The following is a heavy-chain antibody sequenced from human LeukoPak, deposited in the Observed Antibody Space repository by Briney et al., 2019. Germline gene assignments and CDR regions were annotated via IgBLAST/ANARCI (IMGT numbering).Heavy chain of an antibody. D-gene: IGHD6-13*01. V-gene: IGHV1-2*02. Sequence: ASVKVSCKASGYTFTGYYMHWVRQAPGQGLEWMGWINPNSGGTNYAQKFQGRVTMTRDTSISTAYMELSRLRSDDTAVYYCARGLAAAGPGEDAFDIWGQGTMVTVSS. J-gene: IGHJ3*02. CDR2: INPNSGGT. CDR1: GYTFTGYY. CDR3: ARGLAAAGPGEDAFDI.